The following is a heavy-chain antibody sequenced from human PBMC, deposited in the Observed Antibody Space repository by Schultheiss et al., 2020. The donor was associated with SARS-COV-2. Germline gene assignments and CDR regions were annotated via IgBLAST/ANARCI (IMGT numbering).Heavy chain of an antibody. V-gene: IGHV3-30*18. D-gene: IGHD4-17*01. J-gene: IGHJ4*02. Sequence: GESLKISCAASGFTFSSYGMHWVRQAPGKGLEWVAVISYDGSNKYYADSVKGRFTISRDNSKNTLYLQMNSLRAEDTAVYYCAKDWYGGGQGTLVTVSS. CDR2: ISYDGSNK. CDR1: GFTFSSYG. CDR3: AKDWYG.